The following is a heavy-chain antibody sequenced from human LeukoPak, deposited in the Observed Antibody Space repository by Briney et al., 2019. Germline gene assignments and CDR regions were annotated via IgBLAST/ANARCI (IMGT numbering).Heavy chain of an antibody. CDR2: IYPGDSDT. V-gene: IGHV5-51*01. CDR3: ARTSSFWSGYYQPFDY. D-gene: IGHD3-3*01. J-gene: IGHJ4*02. CDR1: GYSFTSYW. Sequence: GESLKISCQGSGYSFTSYWIGWVRQMPGKGLEWMGIIYPGDSDTRYSPSFQGQVTISADKSISTAYLQWSSLKASDTAMYYCARTSSFWSGYYQPFDYWGQGTLVTVS.